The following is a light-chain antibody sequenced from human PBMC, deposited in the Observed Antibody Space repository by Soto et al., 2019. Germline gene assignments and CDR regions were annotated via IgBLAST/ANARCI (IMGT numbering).Light chain of an antibody. V-gene: IGLV1-44*01. Sequence: QSVLTQPPSTSGTPGQRVTISCSGSRSNIGRSTVNWYQQLPGTAPKVLVYSTNQRPSGVPDRFSGSKSGTSASLAISGLQSEDEADYYCAAWDDTLSVWVFGGGTKLNVL. CDR1: RSNIGRST. J-gene: IGLJ3*02. CDR3: AAWDDTLSVWV. CDR2: STN.